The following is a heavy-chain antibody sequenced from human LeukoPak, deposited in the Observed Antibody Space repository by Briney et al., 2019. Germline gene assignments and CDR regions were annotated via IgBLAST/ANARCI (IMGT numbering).Heavy chain of an antibody. CDR2: IGDSGTTT. CDR3: ASGANYDY. Sequence: GGSLRLSCAASGFIFSSYGMTWVRQAPGKGLEWVATIGDSGTTTYYADSVKGRFTISRDNSKNTLYLQMNSLRAEDTAVYFCASGANYDYWGQGTLVTVSS. V-gene: IGHV3-23*01. J-gene: IGHJ4*02. D-gene: IGHD3-10*01. CDR1: GFIFSSYG.